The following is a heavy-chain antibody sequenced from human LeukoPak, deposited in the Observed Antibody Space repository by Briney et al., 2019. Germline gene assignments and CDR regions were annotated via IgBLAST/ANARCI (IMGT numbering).Heavy chain of an antibody. Sequence: PGGSLRLSCAASGFTFSSYGMHWVRQAPGKGLEWVAVISYDGSNKYYADSVKGRFTISRDNSKNTLYLQMDSLRAEDTATYYCAKGYRGGDNIVNNFFDPWGQGTLVTVSS. J-gene: IGHJ5*02. CDR3: AKGYRGGDNIVNNFFDP. CDR1: GFTFSSYG. CDR2: ISYDGSNK. D-gene: IGHD2-21*01. V-gene: IGHV3-30*18.